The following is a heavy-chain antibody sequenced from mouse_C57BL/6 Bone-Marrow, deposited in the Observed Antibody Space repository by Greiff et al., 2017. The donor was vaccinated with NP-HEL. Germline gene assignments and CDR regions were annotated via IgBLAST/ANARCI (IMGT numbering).Heavy chain of an antibody. CDR2: ISGGGGNT. J-gene: IGHJ4*01. CDR3: ARLPIYYAFCYAMDY. CDR1: GFTFSSYT. Sequence: EVQLVESGGGLVKPGGSLKLSCAASGFTFSSYTMSWVRQTPEKRLEWVATISGGGGNTYYPDSVKGRFTISRDNAKNTLYLQMSSLSSEDTALYYCARLPIYYAFCYAMDYWGQGTSVTVSS. D-gene: IGHD2-1*01. V-gene: IGHV5-9*01.